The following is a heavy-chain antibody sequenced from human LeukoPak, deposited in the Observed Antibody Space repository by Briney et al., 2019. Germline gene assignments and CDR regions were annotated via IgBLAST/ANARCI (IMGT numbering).Heavy chain of an antibody. Sequence: AASVKLSCNVDGGSFSSYSISWVRQAPGQGLEWMGRIIPILGIANYAQKYQSRVTITDDKSTSTAYVELSSLRAEDTAVYCCASKRGQWLVSDYWGQGTLVTVSS. J-gene: IGHJ4*02. CDR2: IIPILGIA. V-gene: IGHV1-69*02. CDR1: GGSFSSYS. D-gene: IGHD6-19*01. CDR3: ASKRGQWLVSDY.